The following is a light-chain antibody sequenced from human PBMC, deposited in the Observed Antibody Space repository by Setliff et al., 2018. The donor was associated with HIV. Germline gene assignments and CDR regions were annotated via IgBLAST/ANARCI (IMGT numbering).Light chain of an antibody. CDR1: ILTNKY. Sequence: SYELAQPSSVSVSPGQTARITCSGDILTNKYVRWFQQKPGQAPLLVIYRDSERPSGISDRFSGSSSGTTVTLTITGARVDDEANYYCYSATDNILVFGGGTK. V-gene: IGLV3-27*01. CDR3: YSATDNILV. CDR2: RDS. J-gene: IGLJ3*02.